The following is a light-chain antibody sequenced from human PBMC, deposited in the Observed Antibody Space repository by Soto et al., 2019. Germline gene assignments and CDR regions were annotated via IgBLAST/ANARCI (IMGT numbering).Light chain of an antibody. CDR1: TSDIGTNA. J-gene: IGLJ1*01. CDR3: ATWHDSFYV. Sequence: QAVVTQPPSASGTPGQRVTVSCSGSTSDIGTNAVNWFQHLPGTAPRLLIYTNNQRPSGVPDRFSGSKSGTSASLAISGLQSEDEATYYCATWHDSFYVFGTGTKLTV. V-gene: IGLV1-44*01. CDR2: TNN.